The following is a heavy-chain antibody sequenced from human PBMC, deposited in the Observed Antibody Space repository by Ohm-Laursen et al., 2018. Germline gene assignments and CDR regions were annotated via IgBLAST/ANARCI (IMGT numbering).Heavy chain of an antibody. CDR3: AKVSNAWGPNWIDP. J-gene: IGHJ5*02. CDR1: GGSISSYY. D-gene: IGHD7-27*01. CDR2: MDYTGIT. Sequence: SETLSLTCTVSGGSISSYYWNWIRQPPGGGLEWIGHMDYTGITNYNPSLKSRVTMSIDTSKNQFSLKLNSVTAADTAVYYCAKVSNAWGPNWIDPWGQGTLVTVSS. V-gene: IGHV4-59*01.